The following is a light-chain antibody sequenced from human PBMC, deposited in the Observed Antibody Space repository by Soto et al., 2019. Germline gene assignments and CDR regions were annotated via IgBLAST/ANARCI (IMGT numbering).Light chain of an antibody. CDR2: TTS. V-gene: IGKV1-39*01. J-gene: IGKJ1*01. CDR3: QQSYSIPT. CDR1: QSISIY. Sequence: DIQMTQSPSSLSASVGDRVTITCRASQSISIYLNWYQQKPGKAPKLLIYTTSSLQSGVPSRFSGSGSGTDFTLTISSLQPEDFATYYCQQSYSIPTFGQGTKVEI.